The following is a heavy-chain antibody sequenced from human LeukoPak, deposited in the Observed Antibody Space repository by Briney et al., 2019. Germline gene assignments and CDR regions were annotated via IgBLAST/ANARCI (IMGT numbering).Heavy chain of an antibody. CDR3: ARDLQTIRYFDWLHNYYYYYYMDV. CDR1: GYTFTGYY. J-gene: IGHJ6*03. Sequence: ASVKVSCKASGYTFTGYYMHWVRQAPGQGHEWMGWINPNSGGTNYAQKFQGRVTMTRDTSISTAYMELSRLRSDDTAVYYCARDLQTIRYFDWLHNYYYYYYMDVWGKGTTVTVSS. CDR2: INPNSGGT. V-gene: IGHV1-2*02. D-gene: IGHD3-9*01.